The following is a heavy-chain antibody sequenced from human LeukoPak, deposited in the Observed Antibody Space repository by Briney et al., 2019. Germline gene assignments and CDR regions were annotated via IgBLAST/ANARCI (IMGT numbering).Heavy chain of an antibody. D-gene: IGHD3-10*01. Sequence: PGGSLRLSCAASGFTFSSYGMSWVRQAPGKGLEWVSAISGSGGSTYYADSVKGRFTISRDNSKNTLYLQMNSLRAEDTAVYYCAKGEMVRGVIRFDYWGQGTLVTVSS. CDR2: ISGSGGST. CDR3: AKGEMVRGVIRFDY. CDR1: GFTFSSYG. V-gene: IGHV3-23*01. J-gene: IGHJ4*02.